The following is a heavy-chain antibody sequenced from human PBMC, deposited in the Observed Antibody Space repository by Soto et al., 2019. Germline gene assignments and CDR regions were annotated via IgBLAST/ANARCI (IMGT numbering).Heavy chain of an antibody. CDR3: ARGRSIAPNYEYIFPGYLDY. Sequence: PSETLSLTCTVSGASITSDNYYWGWIRQPPGKGLEWIGSVSYSGTTYYNPSLKSRVTISVDTSKNQFSLKLSSLTAADTAVYFCARGRSIAPNYEYIFPGYLDYWGQGTLVTVSS. CDR2: VSYSGTT. CDR1: GASITSDNYY. D-gene: IGHD3-3*01. V-gene: IGHV4-39*01. J-gene: IGHJ4*02.